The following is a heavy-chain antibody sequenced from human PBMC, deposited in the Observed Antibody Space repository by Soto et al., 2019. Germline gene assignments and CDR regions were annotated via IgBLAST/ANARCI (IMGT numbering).Heavy chain of an antibody. Sequence: PGGSLRLSCAASGFTFSSYAMHWVRQAPGKGLEWVAVISYDGSNKYYADSVKGRFTISRDNSKNTLYLQMNSLRAEDTAVYYCARDLGLGGKPVTYYFDYWGQGTLVTVSS. J-gene: IGHJ4*02. CDR1: GFTFSSYA. CDR3: ARDLGLGGKPVTYYFDY. V-gene: IGHV3-30-3*01. D-gene: IGHD2-15*01. CDR2: ISYDGSNK.